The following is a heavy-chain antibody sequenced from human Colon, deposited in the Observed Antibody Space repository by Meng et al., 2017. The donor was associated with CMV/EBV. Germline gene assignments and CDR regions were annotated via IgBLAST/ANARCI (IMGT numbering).Heavy chain of an antibody. CDR1: GFTFRNYW. CDR3: ERGAGGVDY. J-gene: IGHJ4*02. V-gene: IGHV3-74*01. Sequence: GESLKISCVASGFTFRNYWMHWVRPSPGKGLVWVSHILNDGSGTGYADSVKGRFTISRDNAKNTLYLQMDSLSVEDTAVYYCERGAGGVDYWGQGTRVTVSS. CDR2: ILNDGSGT. D-gene: IGHD3-10*01.